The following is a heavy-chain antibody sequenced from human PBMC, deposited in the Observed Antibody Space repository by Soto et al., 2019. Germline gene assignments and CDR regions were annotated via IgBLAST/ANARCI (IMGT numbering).Heavy chain of an antibody. Sequence: GGSLRLSCAASGFTFTKYAMTWVRQAPGKGLEWVSSISKSGGDTYYADSVKGRFTISRDNSKNTLYLQMNGLRAEDTALYFRAKDTYSSSWYFWGQGTLVTVSS. CDR1: GFTFTKYA. D-gene: IGHD2-2*01. J-gene: IGHJ4*02. V-gene: IGHV3-23*01. CDR2: ISKSGGDT. CDR3: AKDTYSSSWYF.